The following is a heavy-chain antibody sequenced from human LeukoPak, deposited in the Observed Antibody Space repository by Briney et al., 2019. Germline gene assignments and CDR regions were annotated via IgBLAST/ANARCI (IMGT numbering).Heavy chain of an antibody. CDR2: IKQDGSEK. Sequence: GGSLRLSCAASGFTFSSYWMSWVRQAPGKGLEWVANIKQDGSEKYYVDSVKGRFTISRDNAKNSLYLQMNSLRAEDTAVYYCARDQLLWFGSAGMDVWGQGTTVTVSS. D-gene: IGHD3-10*01. V-gene: IGHV3-7*01. CDR3: ARDQLLWFGSAGMDV. CDR1: GFTFSSYW. J-gene: IGHJ6*02.